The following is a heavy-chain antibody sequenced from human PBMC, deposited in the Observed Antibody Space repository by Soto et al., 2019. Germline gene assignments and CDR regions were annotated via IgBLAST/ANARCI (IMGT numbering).Heavy chain of an antibody. J-gene: IGHJ6*03. V-gene: IGHV3-48*01. Sequence: EVQLVESGGGLVQPGGSLRLSCAASGFTFSSYSMNWVRQAPGKGLEWVSYISSSSSTIYYADSVKGRFTISRDNAKNSLYLHMNSLRAEDTAVYYCARDPYGDYVSPYYYYYMDVWGKGTTVTVSS. CDR1: GFTFSSYS. CDR3: ARDPYGDYVSPYYYYYMDV. CDR2: ISSSSSTI. D-gene: IGHD4-17*01.